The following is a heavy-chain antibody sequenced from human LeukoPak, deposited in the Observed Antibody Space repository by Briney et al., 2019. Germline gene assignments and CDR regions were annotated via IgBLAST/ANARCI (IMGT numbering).Heavy chain of an antibody. CDR3: AKSMRVLWFGELLPFDY. Sequence: GRSLRLSCAASGFTFSSYAMSWVRQAPGKGLEWVSAISGSGGSTYYADSVKGRFTISRDNSKNTLYLQMNSLRAEDTAVYYCAKSMRVLWFGELLPFDYWGQGTLVTVSS. J-gene: IGHJ4*02. CDR2: ISGSGGST. V-gene: IGHV3-23*01. CDR1: GFTFSSYA. D-gene: IGHD3-10*01.